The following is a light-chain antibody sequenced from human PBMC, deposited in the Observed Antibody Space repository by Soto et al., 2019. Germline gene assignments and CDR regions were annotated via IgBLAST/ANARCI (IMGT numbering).Light chain of an antibody. V-gene: IGLV1-44*01. J-gene: IGLJ2*01. Sequence: QSVLTQPPSASGTPGQRVTISCSGSSSNIGSNTVNWYQQLPGTAPKLLIYSNNQRPSGVPDRFSGSKSGTSASLAISGLQSEDEADYYCAAWDDSQNVVVFGGGTKVTVL. CDR2: SNN. CDR3: AAWDDSQNVVV. CDR1: SSNIGSNT.